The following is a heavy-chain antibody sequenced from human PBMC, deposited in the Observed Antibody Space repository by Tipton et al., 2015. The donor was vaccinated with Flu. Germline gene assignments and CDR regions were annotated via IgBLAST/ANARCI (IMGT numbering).Heavy chain of an antibody. Sequence: TLSLTCTVSGGSISNYYWSWIRQPAGKGLEWIGRIYSSGSTNYNPSLKSRATMSVDTSKNQFSLKLNSVAAADTAVYYCARGGYNLVYWGQGTLVTVSS. CDR1: GGSISNYY. CDR3: ARGGYNLVY. CDR2: IYSSGST. D-gene: IGHD5-24*01. J-gene: IGHJ4*02. V-gene: IGHV4-4*07.